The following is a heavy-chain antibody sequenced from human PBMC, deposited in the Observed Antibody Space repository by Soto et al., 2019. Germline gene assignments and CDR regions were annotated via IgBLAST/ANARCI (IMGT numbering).Heavy chain of an antibody. D-gene: IGHD4-17*01. CDR3: AKGLTFVTTNVDD. CDR2: ISWNSGSI. Sequence: EVQLVESGGGLVQPGRSLRLSCVASGFTFDDYAMHWVRQAPGKGLEWVSGISWNSGSIGYADSVKGRFTISRDNAKNSVYLQKNSLRAEDTSLYYCAKGLTFVTTNVDDWGQGTLVTVS. CDR1: GFTFDDYA. J-gene: IGHJ4*01. V-gene: IGHV3-9*01.